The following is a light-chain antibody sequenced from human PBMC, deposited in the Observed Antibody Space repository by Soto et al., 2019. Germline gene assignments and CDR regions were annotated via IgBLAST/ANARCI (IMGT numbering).Light chain of an antibody. CDR1: SSNIGSNT. Sequence: QSVLTQPPSASGTPGQRVTISCSGSSSNIGSNTVNWYQQLPGTAPKLLIYSNNQRPSGVPDRFYGSKSGTSAFLAISGLQSEDEADYYCAAWDDSLNGLYVFGTGTKVTVL. CDR2: SNN. CDR3: AAWDDSLNGLYV. V-gene: IGLV1-44*01. J-gene: IGLJ1*01.